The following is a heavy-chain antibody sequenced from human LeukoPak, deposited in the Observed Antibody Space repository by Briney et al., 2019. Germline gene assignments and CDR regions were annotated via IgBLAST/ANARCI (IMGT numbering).Heavy chain of an antibody. Sequence: ASVKVSCKASGYTFTGYYMHRVRQAPGQGLEWMGWINPNSGGTNYAQKFQGRATMTRDTSISTAYMELSRLRSDDTAVYYCARERTGEQQLSTWWWFDPWGQGTLVTVSS. V-gene: IGHV1-2*02. D-gene: IGHD6-13*01. CDR3: ARERTGEQQLSTWWWFDP. CDR2: INPNSGGT. J-gene: IGHJ5*02. CDR1: GYTFTGYY.